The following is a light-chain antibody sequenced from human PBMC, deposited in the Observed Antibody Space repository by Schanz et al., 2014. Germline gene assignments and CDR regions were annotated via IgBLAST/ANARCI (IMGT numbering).Light chain of an antibody. CDR3: QQYNNWPIT. V-gene: IGKV3-20*01. CDR2: GAS. Sequence: EIVLTQSPGTLSLSPGERATLSCRASQSVSSSYLAWYQQKPGQAPRLLIYGASSRATGIPDRFSGSGSGTEFTLTISSLQSEDFAVYYCQQYNNWPITFGGGTKVEIK. CDR1: QSVSSSY. J-gene: IGKJ4*01.